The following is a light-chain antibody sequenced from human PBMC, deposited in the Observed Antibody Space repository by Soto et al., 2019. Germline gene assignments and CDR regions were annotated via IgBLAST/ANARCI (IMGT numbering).Light chain of an antibody. V-gene: IGLV1-44*01. CDR2: SNN. Sequence: QSVLTQPPSVSGTPAQRVTISCYGSSSNIGSNTVNWYQQLPGTAPKLLIYSNNQRPSGVPDRFSGSKSGTSASLAISGLQSEDEADYYCATWDDSQNGYVFGAGTKLTVL. J-gene: IGLJ1*01. CDR1: SSNIGSNT. CDR3: ATWDDSQNGYV.